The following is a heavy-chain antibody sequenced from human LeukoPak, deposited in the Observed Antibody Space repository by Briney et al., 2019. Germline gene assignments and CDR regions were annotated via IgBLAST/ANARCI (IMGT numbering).Heavy chain of an antibody. CDR1: GSTFSNFG. D-gene: IGHD3-10*01. J-gene: IGHJ4*02. CDR3: ARVPGLPSIDY. V-gene: IGHV3-48*04. Sequence: GGSLRLSCAASGSTFSNFGMPWVRQAPGKGLEWVSYISSSGSTIYYADSVKGRFTISRDNAKNSLYLQMNSLRAEDTAVYYCARVPGLPSIDYWGQGTLVTVSS. CDR2: ISSSGSTI.